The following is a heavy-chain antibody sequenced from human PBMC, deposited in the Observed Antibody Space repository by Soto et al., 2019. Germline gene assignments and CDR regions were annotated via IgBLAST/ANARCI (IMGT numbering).Heavy chain of an antibody. CDR3: AKSATVPAAIAY. CDR2: INAGNGNT. CDR1: GYTFTSYA. J-gene: IGHJ4*02. V-gene: IGHV1-3*01. D-gene: IGHD2-2*02. Sequence: QVRLVQSVAGVKKPGASVKVSCKASGYTFTSYAMHWVRQAPGQRLEWMGWINAGNGNTKYSQKFQGRVTITRDTSASTAYMELSSVRSEDTAVYYCAKSATVPAAIAYWGQGTLVTVSS.